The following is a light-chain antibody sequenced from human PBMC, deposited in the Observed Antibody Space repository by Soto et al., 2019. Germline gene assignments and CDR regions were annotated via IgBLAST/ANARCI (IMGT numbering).Light chain of an antibody. J-gene: IGKJ1*01. CDR3: QQYKNWPRT. Sequence: EIVLTQSPATLSVSPGERVTLSCRASQSVDINLAWYQQKPGQAPRLVIYGASTRATDMPGTFSGSGSGTEFTLTISSLLSEDFGVYYCQQYKNWPRTFGQGTKVEIK. V-gene: IGKV3-15*01. CDR2: GAS. CDR1: QSVDIN.